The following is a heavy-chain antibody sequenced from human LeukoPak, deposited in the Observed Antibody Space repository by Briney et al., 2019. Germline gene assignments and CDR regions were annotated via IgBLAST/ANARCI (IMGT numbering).Heavy chain of an antibody. D-gene: IGHD3-10*01. CDR2: IYAAGAT. V-gene: IGHV3-66*01. Sequence: GGSLRLSCAASGITVSSSFMSWVRQVPGKGLEWVSIIYAAGATYTADSLTGRFTISRDTSNNMLNLEMNSLRPEDTAVYFCARVGIYRPGSSYFDHWGQGTLVAVSS. J-gene: IGHJ4*02. CDR3: ARVGIYRPGSSYFDH. CDR1: GITVSSSF.